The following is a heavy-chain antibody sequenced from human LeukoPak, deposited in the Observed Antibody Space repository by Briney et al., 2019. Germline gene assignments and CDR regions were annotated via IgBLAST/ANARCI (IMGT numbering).Heavy chain of an antibody. CDR2: IYSGGST. D-gene: IGHD3-3*01. CDR3: ATGPSITIFGVVKYYYYGMDV. J-gene: IGHJ6*02. V-gene: IGHV3-66*01. CDR1: GFTVSSNY. Sequence: GGSLRLSCAASGFTVSSNYMSWVRQAPGKGLEWVSVIYSGGSTYYADSVKGRFTISRDNSKNTLYLQMNSLRAEDTAVYYCATGPSITIFGVVKYYYYGMDVWGQGTTVTVSS.